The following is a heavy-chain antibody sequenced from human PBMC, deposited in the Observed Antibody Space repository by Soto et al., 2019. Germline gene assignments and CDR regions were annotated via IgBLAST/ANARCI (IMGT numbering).Heavy chain of an antibody. V-gene: IGHV1-18*01. CDR2: ISAYNGNT. J-gene: IGHJ4*02. CDR3: ARGNRVVVAATLFDY. CDR1: GYTFTSYG. Sequence: ASVKVSCKASGYTFTSYGISWVRQAPGQGLEWMGWISAYNGNTNYAQKLQGRVTMTTDTSTSTAYMELRSLRSDDTAVYYCARGNRVVVAATLFDYWGQGTLVTVSS. D-gene: IGHD2-15*01.